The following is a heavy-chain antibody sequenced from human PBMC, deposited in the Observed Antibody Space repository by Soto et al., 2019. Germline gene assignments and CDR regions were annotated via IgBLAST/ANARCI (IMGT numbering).Heavy chain of an antibody. J-gene: IGHJ4*02. Sequence: QVQLVQSGAEVRKPGASVKVSCKSSGYTFINHGIFWVRQAPGQGLEWMAWIYPYNGNTNYAQKFLGRVTLTTDTPTSTAYRALRSLTPADTAIYYCARHLNGAAGGGYWGQGTLVPFSS. CDR1: GYTFINHG. CDR2: IYPYNGNT. CDR3: ARHLNGAAGGGY. D-gene: IGHD6-13*01. V-gene: IGHV1-18*01.